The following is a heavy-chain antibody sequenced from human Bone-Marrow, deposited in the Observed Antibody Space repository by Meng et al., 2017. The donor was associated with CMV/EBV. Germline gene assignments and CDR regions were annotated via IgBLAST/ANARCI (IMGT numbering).Heavy chain of an antibody. CDR2: ISNSGSII. D-gene: IGHD1-26*01. CDR3: VRDVPYSGSYFYFEY. V-gene: IGHV3-11*01. Sequence: AGFTLSGYYMSWIRQATGKGLEWLSYISNSGSIIYYADSVKGRFTISRDNAKNLLFLQMNSLRAEDMAMYYCVRDVPYSGSYFYFEYWGQGTLVTVSS. J-gene: IGHJ4*02. CDR1: GFTLSGYY.